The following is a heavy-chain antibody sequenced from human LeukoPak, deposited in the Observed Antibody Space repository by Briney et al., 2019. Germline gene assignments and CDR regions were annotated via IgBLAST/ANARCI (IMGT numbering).Heavy chain of an antibody. CDR2: IYYSGST. Sequence: SETLSLTCSVSGGSISSYYWSWIRQPPGKGLEWIGSIYYSGSTYYNPSLKSRVTISVDTSKNQFSLKLSSVTAADTAVYYCARSGDVLRFLEWLYWFDPWGQGTLVTVSS. V-gene: IGHV4-39*01. D-gene: IGHD3-3*01. CDR1: GGSISSYY. CDR3: ARSGDVLRFLEWLYWFDP. J-gene: IGHJ5*02.